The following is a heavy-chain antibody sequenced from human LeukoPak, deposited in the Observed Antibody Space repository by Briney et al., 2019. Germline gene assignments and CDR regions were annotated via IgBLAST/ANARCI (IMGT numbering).Heavy chain of an antibody. CDR1: GFTFRSYW. J-gene: IGHJ4*02. Sequence: PGGSLRLSCAASGFTFRSYWMDWVRHAPGEGLGWVSRMNTAGSSRTYAHSVKGRFPIPRDHAETTLYLQMSRLRGEDTAVYYCVRVASNGDSPRYWGQGTLVTVSS. D-gene: IGHD4-17*01. V-gene: IGHV3-74*03. CDR2: MNTAGSSR. CDR3: VRVASNGDSPRY.